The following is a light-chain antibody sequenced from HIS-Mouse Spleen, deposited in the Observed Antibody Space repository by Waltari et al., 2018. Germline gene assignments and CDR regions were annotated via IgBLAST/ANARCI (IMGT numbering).Light chain of an antibody. CDR2: DAS. V-gene: IGKV3-11*01. CDR3: QQRSNWPLYT. CDR1: QSVSSY. J-gene: IGKJ2*01. Sequence: EIVLTQSPATLSLSPGERATLSCRASQSVSSYLAWYQQKPGQAPRLLIYDASNRATGIPARFSGSGSGTDFTLTISSLEPGDFAVYYCQQRSNWPLYTFGQGTKLEIK.